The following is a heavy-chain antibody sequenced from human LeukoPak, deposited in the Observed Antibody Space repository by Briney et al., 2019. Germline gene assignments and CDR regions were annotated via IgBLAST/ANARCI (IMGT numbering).Heavy chain of an antibody. CDR3: ARDEYYYGSGSYSFGYYFYYLAV. CDR2: IWYDGSNK. J-gene: IGHJ6*03. Sequence: GGSLRLSCAASGFTFNNYGMHWVRQAPGKGLEWVAFIWYDGSNKWYADSVKGRFTISRDNSKNTLYLQMNSLRAEDTAVYYCARDEYYYGSGSYSFGYYFYYLAVWGKGTTVTISS. CDR1: GFTFNNYG. V-gene: IGHV3-30*02. D-gene: IGHD3-10*01.